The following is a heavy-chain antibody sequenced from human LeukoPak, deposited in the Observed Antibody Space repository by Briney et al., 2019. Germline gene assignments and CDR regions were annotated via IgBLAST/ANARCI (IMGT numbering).Heavy chain of an antibody. V-gene: IGHV3-23*01. CDR1: GFTFSNHA. Sequence: PGGSLRLSCAASGFTFSNHAMNWVRQASGKGLEWVSAISGSGATTYHADSVKGRFTISRDNSKNTLYLQMNSLRAEDTAVYYCAKDPVEWFLQDYWGQGTLVTVSS. CDR3: AKDPVEWFLQDY. J-gene: IGHJ4*02. D-gene: IGHD3-3*01. CDR2: ISGSGATT.